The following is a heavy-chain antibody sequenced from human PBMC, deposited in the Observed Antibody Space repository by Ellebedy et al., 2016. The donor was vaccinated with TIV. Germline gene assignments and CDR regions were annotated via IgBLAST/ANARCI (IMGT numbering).Heavy chain of an antibody. J-gene: IGHJ4*02. V-gene: IGHV4-39*07. CDR2: IYYSGST. CDR3: ARVLRDDYNPDY. D-gene: IGHD5-24*01. CDR1: GGSISSSSYY. Sequence: SETLSLXCTVSGGSISSSSYYWGWIRQPPGKGLEWIGSIYYSGSTYYNPSLKSRVTISVDTSKNQFSLKLSSVTAADTAVYYCARVLRDDYNPDYWGQGTLVTVSS.